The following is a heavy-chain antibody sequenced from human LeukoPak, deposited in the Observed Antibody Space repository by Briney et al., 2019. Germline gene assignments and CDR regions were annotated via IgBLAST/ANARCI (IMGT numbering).Heavy chain of an antibody. J-gene: IGHJ4*02. CDR2: INPGGDNT. D-gene: IGHD1-26*01. V-gene: IGHV1-46*01. CDR3: ARVGVGAREYYFDY. Sequence: GASVKVSCKASGYTFTNYYIHWVRQAPGQGLEWMGLINPGGDNTDYAQKFQGRVTMTRDMSTSTVYMELSSLRSEDTAVYYCARVGVGAREYYFDYWGQGTLVTVSS. CDR1: GYTFTNYY.